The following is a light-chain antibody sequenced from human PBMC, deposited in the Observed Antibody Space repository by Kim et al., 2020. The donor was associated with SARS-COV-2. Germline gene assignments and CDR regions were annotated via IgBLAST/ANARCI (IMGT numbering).Light chain of an antibody. V-gene: IGKV4-1*01. CDR3: QQYYSTPR. J-gene: IGKJ4*01. Sequence: DIVMTQSPDSLAVSLGERATINCKSSQSVLYSSNNKNYLAWYQQKPGQPPKLLIYWASTRESGVPDRFSGSGSGTDFTLTISSLQAEDVAVYYCQQYYSTPRFGGVTKVDIK. CDR1: QSVLYSSNNKNY. CDR2: WAS.